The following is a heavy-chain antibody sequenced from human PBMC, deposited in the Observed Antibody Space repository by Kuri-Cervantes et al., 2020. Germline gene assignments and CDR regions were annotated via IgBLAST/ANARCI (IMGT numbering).Heavy chain of an antibody. CDR3: ARDKYGSGLFGMDV. J-gene: IGHJ6*02. D-gene: IGHD3-10*01. Sequence: SETLSLTCTVSGGSISSGGYYWSWIRQHPGKGLEWIGYIYYSGSTYYNPSLKSRVTISVGTSKNRFSLKLSSVTAADTAVYYCARDKYGSGLFGMDVWGQGTTVTVSS. CDR1: GGSISSGGYY. CDR2: IYYSGST. V-gene: IGHV4-31*03.